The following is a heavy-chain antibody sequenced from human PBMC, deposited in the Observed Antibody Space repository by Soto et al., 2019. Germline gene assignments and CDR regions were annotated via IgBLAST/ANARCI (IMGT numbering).Heavy chain of an antibody. J-gene: IGHJ5*02. V-gene: IGHV4-4*07. Sequence: SETLSLTCTVSGGSISSYYWSWIRQPAGKGLEWIGRIYTRRSTNYNPSLKSRVTMSVDTSKNQFSLKLSSVAAADTAVYYCARGQIDFWSGYYTNWFDPWGQGTLVTVSS. CDR3: ARGQIDFWSGYYTNWFDP. CDR1: GGSISSYY. CDR2: IYTRRST. D-gene: IGHD3-3*01.